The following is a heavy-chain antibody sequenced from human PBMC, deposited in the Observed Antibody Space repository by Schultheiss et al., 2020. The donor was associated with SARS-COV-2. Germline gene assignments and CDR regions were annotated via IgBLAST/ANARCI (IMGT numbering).Heavy chain of an antibody. CDR2: INSDGSST. CDR1: GLTFSSYW. V-gene: IGHV3-74*01. CDR3: ARAWRYSDRRGSLDM. J-gene: IGHJ3*02. Sequence: GGSLRLSCAASGLTFSSYWMSWVRQAPGKGLEWVSRINSDGSSTSYADSVKGRFTISRENAKNTLYLHMNSLRAEDTAVYYCARAWRYSDRRGSLDMWGQGTMVTVSS. D-gene: IGHD4-17*01.